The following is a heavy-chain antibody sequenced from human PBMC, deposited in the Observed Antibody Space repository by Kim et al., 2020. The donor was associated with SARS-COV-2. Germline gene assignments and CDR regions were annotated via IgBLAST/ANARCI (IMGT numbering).Heavy chain of an antibody. J-gene: IGHJ6*03. CDR3: ARHPNNYDFWSGMGYYMDV. CDR2: IYYSGST. CDR1: GGSISSYY. V-gene: IGHV4-59*08. D-gene: IGHD3-3*01. Sequence: SETLSLTCTVSGGSISSYYWSWIRQPPGKGLEWIGYIYYSGSTNYNPSLKSRVTISVDTSKNQFSLKLSSVTAADTAVYYCARHPNNYDFWSGMGYYMDVWGKGTTVTVSS.